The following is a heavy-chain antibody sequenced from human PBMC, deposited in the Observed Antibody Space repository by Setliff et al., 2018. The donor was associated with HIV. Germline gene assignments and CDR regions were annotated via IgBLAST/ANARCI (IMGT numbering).Heavy chain of an antibody. D-gene: IGHD6-6*01. J-gene: IGHJ3*02. V-gene: IGHV4-61*02. Sequence: SETLSLTCTVSGGSVSSGSYYWSWIRQPAGKGLEWIGRIYTSGSTNYNPSLKSRVTISVDTSKNQFSLKLNSVTAADTATYYCARGPESVAPRMCAFDIWGQGTMVTVSS. CDR2: IYTSGST. CDR3: ARGPESVAPRMCAFDI. CDR1: GGSVSSGSYY.